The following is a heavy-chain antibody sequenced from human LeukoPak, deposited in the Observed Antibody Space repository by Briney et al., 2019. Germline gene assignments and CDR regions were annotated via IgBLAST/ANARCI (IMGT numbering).Heavy chain of an antibody. J-gene: IGHJ4*02. CDR2: ISANNDNT. CDR1: GYTLSTYG. V-gene: IGHV1-18*01. D-gene: IGHD2-15*01. Sequence: EASVKVSCKASGYTLSTYGISWVRQAPGQRLEWMGWISANNDNTNYAQKFQGRVIMATDTSTNTAYMELRSLRSDDTAVYSCARDRRSTSGDFDYWGQGTLVTVSS. CDR3: ARDRRSTSGDFDY.